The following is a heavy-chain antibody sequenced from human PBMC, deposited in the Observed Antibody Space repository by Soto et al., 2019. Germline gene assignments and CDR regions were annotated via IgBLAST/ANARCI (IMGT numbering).Heavy chain of an antibody. D-gene: IGHD1-26*01. CDR2: ISGNGGST. Sequence: GGSLRLSCAASRFTFSSFAMSWVRQAPGKGLEWVSAISGNGGSTYYADSVKGQFTISRDNSKNTLFLQMNSLRAEDTAIYYCAKENLGAPYFDSWGRGTLVTVSS. CDR3: AKENLGAPYFDS. V-gene: IGHV3-23*01. CDR1: RFTFSSFA. J-gene: IGHJ4*02.